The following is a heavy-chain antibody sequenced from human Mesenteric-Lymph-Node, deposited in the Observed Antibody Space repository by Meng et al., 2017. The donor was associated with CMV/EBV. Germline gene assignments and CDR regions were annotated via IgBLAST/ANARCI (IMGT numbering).Heavy chain of an antibody. CDR2: IHYGGSE. D-gene: IGHD1-14*01. V-gene: IGHV3-66*02. Sequence: YWSWIRQAPGKGLEWVSVIHYGGSEYTDSVKGRFTISRDDSKNMLYLQMNSLRAEDTAVYYCARGTRLLPDKNWFDPWGQGTLVTVSS. J-gene: IGHJ5*02. CDR1: Y. CDR3: ARGTRLLPDKNWFDP.